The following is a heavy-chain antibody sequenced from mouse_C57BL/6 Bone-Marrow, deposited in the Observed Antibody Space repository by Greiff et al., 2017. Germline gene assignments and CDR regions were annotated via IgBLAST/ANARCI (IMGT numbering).Heavy chain of an antibody. CDR2: IYPGNSDT. V-gene: IGHV1-5*01. D-gene: IGHD3-2*02. J-gene: IGHJ3*01. CDR3: TRDRQLRLRMFAY. Sequence: EVQLQQSGTVLARPGASVKMSCKTSGYTFTSYWMHWVKQRPGQGLEWIGAIYPGNSDTSYNQKFKGKAKLTAVTSASTAYMELSSLTNEDSAVYYCTRDRQLRLRMFAYWGQGTLVTVSA. CDR1: GYTFTSYW.